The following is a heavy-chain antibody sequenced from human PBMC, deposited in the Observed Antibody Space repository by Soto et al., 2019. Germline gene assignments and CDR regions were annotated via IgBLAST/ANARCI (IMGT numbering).Heavy chain of an antibody. CDR1: GFTFSSYA. D-gene: IGHD3-3*01. Sequence: GGSLRLSCAASGFTFSSYAMSWVRQAPGKGLEWVSAISGSGGSTYYADSVKGRFTISRDNSKNTLYLQMNSLRAEDTAVYYCAKARMRAIFGVVATDYWGQGSLVTVYS. CDR3: AKARMRAIFGVVATDY. V-gene: IGHV3-23*01. J-gene: IGHJ4*02. CDR2: ISGSGGST.